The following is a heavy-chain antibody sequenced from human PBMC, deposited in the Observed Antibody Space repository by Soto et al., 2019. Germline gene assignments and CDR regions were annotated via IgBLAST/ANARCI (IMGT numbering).Heavy chain of an antibody. J-gene: IGHJ4*02. CDR1: GFPFSNAW. V-gene: IGHV3-15*01. Sequence: EVHLVESGGGLVEPGGSLRLSCAASGFPFSNAWMSWVRQAPGKGLEWVGRIKSKTDGGTTDYAAPVKGRVTISRDDSKNILYLQKTRLTIEDTAVYYWTTALRVLGWPDYWGQGTMVTVSS. D-gene: IGHD3-3*01. CDR2: IKSKTDGGTT. CDR3: TTALRVLGWPDY.